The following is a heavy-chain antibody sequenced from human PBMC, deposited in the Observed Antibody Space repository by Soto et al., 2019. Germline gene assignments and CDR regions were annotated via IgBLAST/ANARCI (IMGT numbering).Heavy chain of an antibody. V-gene: IGHV4-4*02. CDR3: ARDGRDGYNYGPSWFDP. D-gene: IGHD5-12*01. J-gene: IGHJ5*02. CDR2: IYHSGST. Sequence: QVQLQESGPGLVKPSGTLSLTCAVSGGSISSSNWWSWVRQPPGKGLEWIGEIYHSGSTNYNPSLKTRVTISVDKSKNQFSLKLSSVTAADTAVYYCARDGRDGYNYGPSWFDPWGQGTLVTVSS. CDR1: GGSISSSNW.